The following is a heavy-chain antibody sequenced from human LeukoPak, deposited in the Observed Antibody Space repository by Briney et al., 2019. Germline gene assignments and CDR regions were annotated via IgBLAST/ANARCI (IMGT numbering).Heavy chain of an antibody. V-gene: IGHV4-34*01. J-gene: IGHJ5*02. D-gene: IGHD6-13*01. CDR3: ARDVPGIAAAGTFWFDP. CDR2: INHSGST. Sequence: SETLSLTCAVYGGSFSGYYWSWIRQPPGKGLEWIGEINHSGSTNYNPSLKSQVTISVDTSKNQFSLKLSSVTAADTAVYYCARDVPGIAAAGTFWFDPWGQGTLVTVSS. CDR1: GGSFSGYY.